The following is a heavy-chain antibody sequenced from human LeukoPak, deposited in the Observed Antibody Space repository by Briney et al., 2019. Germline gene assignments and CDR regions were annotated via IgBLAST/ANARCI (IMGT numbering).Heavy chain of an antibody. CDR3: AKTDCSSTSCYTGDY. D-gene: IGHD2-2*02. Sequence: GGSLRLSCAASGFTFSSYAMSWVRQAPGKGLEWVSAISGSGGSPYYADSVKGRFSISRDNSKNTLYLQMNSLRAEDTAVYHCAKTDCSSTSCYTGDYWGQGTLVTVSS. J-gene: IGHJ4*02. CDR1: GFTFSSYA. V-gene: IGHV3-23*01. CDR2: ISGSGGSP.